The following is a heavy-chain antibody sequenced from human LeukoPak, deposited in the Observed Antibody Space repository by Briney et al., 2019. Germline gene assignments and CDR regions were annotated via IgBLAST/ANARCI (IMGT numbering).Heavy chain of an antibody. CDR2: FDPEDGET. CDR3: ATRRAYCGGDCPWAFDI. CDR1: GYTLTELS. D-gene: IGHD2-21*02. J-gene: IGHJ3*02. Sequence: ASVKVSFKVSGYTLTELSMHWVRQAPGKGLEWMGGFDPEDGETIYAQKFQGRVTMTEDTSTDTAYMELSSLRSEDTAVYYCATRRAYCGGDCPWAFDIWGQGTMVTVSS. V-gene: IGHV1-24*01.